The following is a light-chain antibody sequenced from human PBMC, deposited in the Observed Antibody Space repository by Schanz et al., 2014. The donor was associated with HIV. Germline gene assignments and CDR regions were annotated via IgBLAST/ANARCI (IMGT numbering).Light chain of an antibody. V-gene: IGKV3D-15*01. J-gene: IGKJ2*01. CDR2: DAS. Sequence: EIVLTQSPGTLSLSPGERATLSCRASQSVSNNYLAWYQQKHGQAPRLLIYDASTRATGIPDRFSGSGSGTEFTLTISSLQSEDFAVYFCQQYNNWHTFGQGTKLEIK. CDR3: QQYNNWHT. CDR1: QSVSNN.